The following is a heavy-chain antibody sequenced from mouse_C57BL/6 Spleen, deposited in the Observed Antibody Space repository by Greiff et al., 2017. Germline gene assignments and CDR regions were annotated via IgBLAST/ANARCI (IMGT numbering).Heavy chain of an antibody. J-gene: IGHJ3*01. CDR1: GYSITSGYY. CDR3: ARDYYGSSSLFAY. D-gene: IGHD1-1*01. V-gene: IGHV3-6*01. Sequence: EVQLVESGPGLVKPSQSLSLTCSVTGYSITSGYYWNWIRQFPGNKLEWMGYISYDGSNNYNPSLKNRISITRDTSKNQFFLKLNSVTTEDTATYYCARDYYGSSSLFAYWGQGTLVTVSA. CDR2: ISYDGSN.